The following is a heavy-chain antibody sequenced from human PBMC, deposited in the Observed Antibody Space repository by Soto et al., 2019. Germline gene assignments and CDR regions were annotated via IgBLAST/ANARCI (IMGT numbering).Heavy chain of an antibody. V-gene: IGHV3-23*01. Sequence: GGSLRLSCAASGFTFGSYAMSWVRQAPGKGLQWVSLVGGDGRGTSYADSVKGRFTISRDNSKDTLHLQMNSLRADDTAIYYCAKSGSTSRDWFDSCGQGILVTVSS. CDR2: VGGDGRGT. CDR1: GFTFGSYA. D-gene: IGHD2-2*01. J-gene: IGHJ5*01. CDR3: AKSGSTSRDWFDS.